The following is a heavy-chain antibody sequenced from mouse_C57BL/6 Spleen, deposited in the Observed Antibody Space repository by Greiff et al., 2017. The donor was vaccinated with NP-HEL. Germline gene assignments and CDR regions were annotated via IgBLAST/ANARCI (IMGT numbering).Heavy chain of an antibody. CDR2: IYPGDGDT. D-gene: IGHD1-1*01. CDR3: ARGDITTVVPFAY. J-gene: IGHJ3*01. Sequence: QVQLQQSGPELVKPGASVKISCKASGYAFSSSWMNWVKQRPGKGLEWIGRIYPGDGDTNYNGKFKGKATLTADKSSSTAYMQLSSLTSEDSAVYICARGDITTVVPFAYWGQGTLVTVSA. CDR1: GYAFSSSW. V-gene: IGHV1-82*01.